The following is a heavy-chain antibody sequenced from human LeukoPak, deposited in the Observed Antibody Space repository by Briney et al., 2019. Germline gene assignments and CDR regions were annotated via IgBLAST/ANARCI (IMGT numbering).Heavy chain of an antibody. CDR1: GDSFRGYY. J-gene: IGHJ4*02. V-gene: IGHV4-34*01. Sequence: SETLSLTCAVYGDSFRGYYWSWIRQSPGTGLEWIGEVNDRGTTNYNPNLKSRVTISVVTSSNQFSLRLTSVTAADTAIYFCATRRGGPYPYYFDHWDQGALVTVSS. D-gene: IGHD2-15*01. CDR3: ATRRGGPYPYYFDH. CDR2: VNDRGTT.